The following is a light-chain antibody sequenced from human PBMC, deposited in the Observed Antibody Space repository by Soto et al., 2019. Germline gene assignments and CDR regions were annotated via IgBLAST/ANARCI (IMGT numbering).Light chain of an antibody. Sequence: SYELTQPPSVSVAPGQTARITCGGNNIGSKSVHWYQHKPGQAPVVVVYDDSARPSGIPERFSGSNSGNTATLTISRVEAGHEADYYCQVWDSSSDHVVFGGGTQLTVL. CDR2: DDS. J-gene: IGLJ2*01. V-gene: IGLV3-21*02. CDR3: QVWDSSSDHVV. CDR1: NIGSKS.